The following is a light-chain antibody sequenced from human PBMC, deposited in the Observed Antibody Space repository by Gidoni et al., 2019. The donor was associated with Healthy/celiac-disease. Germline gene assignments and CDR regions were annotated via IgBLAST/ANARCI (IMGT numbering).Light chain of an antibody. CDR2: GAS. J-gene: IGKJ5*01. CDR1: QSVSSSY. V-gene: IGKV3-20*01. Sequence: EIVLTQSPGTLSLSTGERATLSCRASQSVSSSYLAWYQQKPGQAPRLLIYGASSRATGIPDRFSGSGSGTEFTLTISRLEPEDLAVYYCQQYGSSPPNTFXQXTRLEIK. CDR3: QQYGSSPPNT.